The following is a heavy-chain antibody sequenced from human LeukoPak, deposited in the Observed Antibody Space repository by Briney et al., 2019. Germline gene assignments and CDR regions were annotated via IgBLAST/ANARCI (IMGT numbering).Heavy chain of an antibody. V-gene: IGHV3-74*01. CDR1: GFTFSSYW. Sequence: GGSLRLSCAASGFTFSSYWMHWVRQAPGKGLVWVSRINSDGSSTSYADSVKGRFTISRDNAKNTLYLQMNSLRAEDTAVYYCARVGGAAAGYYYYYYMDVWGKGTTVTVSS. CDR2: INSDGSST. J-gene: IGHJ6*03. D-gene: IGHD6-13*01. CDR3: ARVGGAAAGYYYYYYMDV.